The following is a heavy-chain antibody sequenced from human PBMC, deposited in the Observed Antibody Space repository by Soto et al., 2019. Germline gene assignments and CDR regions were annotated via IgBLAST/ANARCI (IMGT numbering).Heavy chain of an antibody. CDR2: ISGSGGST. V-gene: IGHV3-23*01. Sequence: PGGSLRLSCAASGFTFSSYAMRWVRQGPGKGLEWVYAISGSGGSTYYADSVKGRFTISRDNSKNTLYLQMNSLRAEDTAVYYCAKDLIASSSSWYWGPGTMVTLSS. J-gene: IGHJ4*02. CDR1: GFTFSSYA. D-gene: IGHD6-13*01. CDR3: AKDLIASSSSWY.